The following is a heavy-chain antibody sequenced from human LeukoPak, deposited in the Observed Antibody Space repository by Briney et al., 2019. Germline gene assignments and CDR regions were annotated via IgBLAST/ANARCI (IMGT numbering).Heavy chain of an antibody. Sequence: PSETLSLTCTVPGGSISSYYLSWIRQPAGKGLEWIGRIYTSWTTHYNPSLKSRVTMSVDTSKNQFSLKLSSVTAADTAVYYCARLSTVTTSFDYWGQGTLVTVSS. D-gene: IGHD4-17*01. J-gene: IGHJ4*02. CDR1: GGSISSYY. V-gene: IGHV4-4*07. CDR3: ARLSTVTTSFDY. CDR2: IYTSWTT.